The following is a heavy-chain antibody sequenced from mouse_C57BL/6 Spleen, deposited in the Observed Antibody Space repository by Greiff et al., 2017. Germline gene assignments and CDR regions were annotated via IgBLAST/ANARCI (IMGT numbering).Heavy chain of an antibody. V-gene: IGHV5-6*01. J-gene: IGHJ4*01. CDR2: ISSGGSYT. Sequence: DVQLVESGGDLVRPGGSLKLSCAASGFTFSSYGMSWVRQTPDKRLEWVATISSGGSYTYYPDSVKGRFTISRDNAKNTLYLQMSSLKSEDTAMYYCARGGSSPHYYAMDYWGQGTSVTVSS. CDR3: ARGGSSPHYYAMDY. D-gene: IGHD1-1*01. CDR1: GFTFSSYG.